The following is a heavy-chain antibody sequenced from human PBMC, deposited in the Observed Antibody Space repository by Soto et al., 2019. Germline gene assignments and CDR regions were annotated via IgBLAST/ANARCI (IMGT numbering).Heavy chain of an antibody. CDR1: GFTFSSYW. D-gene: IGHD4-4*01. V-gene: IGHV3-74*01. CDR3: ARGIQYRYGMDV. Sequence: EVQLVESGGGLVQPGGSLRLSCAAAGFTFSSYWMHWVRQAPGKGLVWVSRINGDGSNTFYADSVKGRFTISRDNAKNTVYLQMTSLRAEDTAAYYCARGIQYRYGMDVWGQGTTVTVSS. CDR2: INGDGSNT. J-gene: IGHJ6*02.